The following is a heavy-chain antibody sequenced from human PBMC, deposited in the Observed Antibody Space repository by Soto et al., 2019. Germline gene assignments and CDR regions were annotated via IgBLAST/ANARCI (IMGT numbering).Heavy chain of an antibody. V-gene: IGHV1-18*01. J-gene: IGHJ5*02. CDR3: ARVGHYYGSGSYEYWFDP. Sequence: QVQLVQSGAEVKKPGASVKVSCKASGYTFTSYGISWVRQAPGQGLEWMGWISAYNGNTNYAQKLQGRVTMTTDTATSTAYMERRSLRSDDTAVYYCARVGHYYGSGSYEYWFDPWGQGTLVTVSS. CDR2: ISAYNGNT. D-gene: IGHD3-10*01. CDR1: GYTFTSYG.